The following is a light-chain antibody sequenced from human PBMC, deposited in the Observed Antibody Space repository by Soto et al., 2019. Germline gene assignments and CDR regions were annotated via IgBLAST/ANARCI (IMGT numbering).Light chain of an antibody. CDR3: QQYKGYSTWT. V-gene: IGKV1-5*03. J-gene: IGKJ1*01. CDR1: QSISSW. CDR2: KAS. Sequence: DIQMTQSPSNLSASVGDRVTITCRASQSISSWLAWYQQKPGKAPKLLIYKASTLQSGVPSRFSGSGSGTEFTLTISSLQPDDFATYYCQQYKGYSTWTFGQGTKVDIK.